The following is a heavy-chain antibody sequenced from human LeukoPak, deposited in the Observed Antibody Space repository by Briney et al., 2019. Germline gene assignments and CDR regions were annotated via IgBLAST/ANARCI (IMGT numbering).Heavy chain of an antibody. D-gene: IGHD3-10*01. CDR3: GRDRGRSGFDALDI. Sequence: LAGGSLRLSCAASGFTFSTYAMHWVRQAPGKGLEWAAVISYDGSNKYYADSVKGRFTISRDNSKNTLYLQMNSLRAEDTAVYYCGRDRGRSGFDALDIWGQGTMVTVSS. J-gene: IGHJ3*02. CDR2: ISYDGSNK. CDR1: GFTFSTYA. V-gene: IGHV3-30-3*01.